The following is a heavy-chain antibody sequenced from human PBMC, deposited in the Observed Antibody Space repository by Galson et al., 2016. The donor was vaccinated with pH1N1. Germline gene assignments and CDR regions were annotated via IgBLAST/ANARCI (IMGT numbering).Heavy chain of an antibody. CDR1: GYTLTNYD. CDR2: MNPNSGKS. CDR3: ARGLSYNSGWVED. V-gene: IGHV1-8*01. D-gene: IGHD6-19*01. Sequence: SVKVSCKVSGYTLTNYDISWVRQAAGQGLEWMGWMNPNSGKSNSAQKFKGRVTMTRDTSISTVYMELSSLRSEDTAVYYCARGLSYNSGWVEDWGQGTLGTVSS. J-gene: IGHJ4*02.